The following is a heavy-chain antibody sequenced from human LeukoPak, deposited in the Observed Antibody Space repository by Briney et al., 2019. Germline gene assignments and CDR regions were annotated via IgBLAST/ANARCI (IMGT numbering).Heavy chain of an antibody. V-gene: IGHV4-34*01. J-gene: IGHJ4*02. D-gene: IGHD3-22*01. Sequence: SETLSLTCAVYGGSFSGYYWSWIRQPPGKGLEWIGEINHSGSTNYNPSLKSRVTISVDTSKNQFSLKLSSVTAADTAVYYCARGNYYDSSGSYYFDYWGQGTLVTVSS. CDR1: GGSFSGYY. CDR2: INHSGST. CDR3: ARGNYYDSSGSYYFDY.